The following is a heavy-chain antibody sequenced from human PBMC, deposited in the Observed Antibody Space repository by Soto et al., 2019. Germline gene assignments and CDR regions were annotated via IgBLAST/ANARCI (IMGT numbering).Heavy chain of an antibody. Sequence: QVQLQQWCAGLLKPSETLSLACAVYGGSFSGYYWIWILQPPGKGLEWIGEINHSGSTNYNPSLTSRASISVDTTKNQFSLNLSSVTAADTAVYYCARGYSGYDPFDYWCQGTLVTVSS. CDR2: INHSGST. V-gene: IGHV4-34*01. CDR3: ARGYSGYDPFDY. J-gene: IGHJ4*02. D-gene: IGHD5-12*01. CDR1: GGSFSGYY.